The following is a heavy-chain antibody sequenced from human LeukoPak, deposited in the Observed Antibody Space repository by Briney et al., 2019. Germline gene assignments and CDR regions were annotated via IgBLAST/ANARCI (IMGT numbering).Heavy chain of an antibody. D-gene: IGHD2-21*01. CDR3: ARVPLVVGPFDY. Sequence: ASETLSLTCTVSGGSISSYYWSWIRQPPGKGLEWIGYIYYSGSTNYNPSLKSRVTISVDTSKNQFSLKLSSVTAADTAVYYCARVPLVVGPFDYWGQGTLVTVYS. V-gene: IGHV4-59*12. CDR1: GGSISSYY. CDR2: IYYSGST. J-gene: IGHJ4*02.